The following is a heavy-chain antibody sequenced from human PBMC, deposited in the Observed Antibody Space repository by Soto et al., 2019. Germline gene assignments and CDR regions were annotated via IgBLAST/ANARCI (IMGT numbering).Heavy chain of an antibody. CDR2: IGVYNGAT. J-gene: IGHJ4*02. V-gene: IGHV1-18*01. Sequence: QAQLGQSGAEVKKPGASVRVSCKASGYTFTSSGVAWVRQAPGQGLEWMGWIGVYNGATSYAPKLQGRVTVTADTSTGTAYLELTSLTFDDPAMYYCARDFDYDQFDLWGQGTLVTVSS. CDR3: ARDFDYDQFDL. D-gene: IGHD4-17*01. CDR1: GYTFTSSG.